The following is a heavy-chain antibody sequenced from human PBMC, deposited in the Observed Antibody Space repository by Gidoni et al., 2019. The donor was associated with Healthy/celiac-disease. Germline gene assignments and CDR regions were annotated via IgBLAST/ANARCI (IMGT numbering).Heavy chain of an antibody. CDR1: GGTFSSYA. V-gene: IGHV1-69*01. J-gene: IGHJ4*02. CDR3: AREGSSGSHTIFDY. CDR2: IIPIFGTA. Sequence: QVPLEQSGAGVKKPGSSVQVSCQASGGTFSSYAISWVRPAPGQGLEWMGGIIPIFGTANYAQKFQGRVTIPADESTSTAYMELSSLRSEDTAVYYCAREGSSGSHTIFDYWGQGTLVTVSS. D-gene: IGHD1-26*01.